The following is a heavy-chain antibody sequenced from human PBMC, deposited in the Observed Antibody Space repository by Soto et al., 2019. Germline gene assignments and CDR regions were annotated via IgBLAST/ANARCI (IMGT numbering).Heavy chain of an antibody. CDR2: ISSSSSYI. V-gene: IGHV3-21*01. CDR1: GFTFSSYS. CDR3: AREVRRYYYYGMDV. J-gene: IGHJ6*02. Sequence: PGGSLRLSCAASGFTFSSYSMNWVRQAPGKGLEWVSSISSSSSYIYYADSVKGRLTISRDNAKNSLYLQMNSPRAEDTAVYYCAREVRRYYYYGMDVWGQGTTVTVSS.